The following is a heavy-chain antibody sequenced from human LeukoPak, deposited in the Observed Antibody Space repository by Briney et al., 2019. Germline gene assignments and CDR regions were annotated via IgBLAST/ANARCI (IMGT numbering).Heavy chain of an antibody. CDR2: INPNSGGT. Sequence: ASVKVSCKASGYTFTGYYMHWVRQAPGQGLEWMGWINPNSGGTNYAQKFQGRVTMTRDTSISTAYMELSRLRSDDTAVYYCARDYDFWSGSVWFDPWGQGTLVTVSS. CDR3: ARDYDFWSGSVWFDP. CDR1: GYTFTGYY. D-gene: IGHD3-3*01. J-gene: IGHJ5*02. V-gene: IGHV1-2*02.